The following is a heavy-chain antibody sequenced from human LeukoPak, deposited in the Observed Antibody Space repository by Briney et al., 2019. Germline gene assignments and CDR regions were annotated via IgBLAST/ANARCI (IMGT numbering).Heavy chain of an antibody. Sequence: SETLSLTCTVSGGSISGYYWSWIRQPPGKGLEWIGYIYYTGSTNKNPSLKSRVSLSVDTSKNQFSLRLSSVTPADTAVYYCARRVGPKADDAFDIWGQGTMLTVSS. CDR3: ARRVGPKADDAFDI. CDR2: IYYTGST. J-gene: IGHJ3*02. D-gene: IGHD1-26*01. CDR1: GGSISGYY. V-gene: IGHV4-59*08.